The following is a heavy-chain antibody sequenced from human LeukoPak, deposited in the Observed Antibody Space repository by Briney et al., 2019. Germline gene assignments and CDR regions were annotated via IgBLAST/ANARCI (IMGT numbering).Heavy chain of an antibody. V-gene: IGHV3-53*04. Sequence: GGSQRLSCAASGFTVSSSYMSWVRQAPWKGLEWVSIVYSGGSIYYADSVKGRFTTSRHNSNNTLDLQMNSLRTEDTAMYYCARSYNSAWLDYWGQETLDTVSS. CDR2: VYSGGSI. CDR1: GFTVSSSY. CDR3: ARSYNSAWLDY. J-gene: IGHJ4*02. D-gene: IGHD6-19*01.